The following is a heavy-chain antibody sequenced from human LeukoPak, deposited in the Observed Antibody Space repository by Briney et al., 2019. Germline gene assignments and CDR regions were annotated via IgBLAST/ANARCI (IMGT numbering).Heavy chain of an antibody. CDR3: GREQSGGLSGSLGVLFASYYTYYYMDV. V-gene: IGHV1-46*01. Sequence: GASVKVSCKASGNTFTMYSIHWVRQAPGQGLEWMGMINPSDGATTYAQRFQGRVTMTRDMSTTTVYMDLRSLRSEDTAVYFCGREQSGGLSGSLGVLFASYYTYYYMDVWGRGTTVTVSS. CDR1: GNTFTMYS. J-gene: IGHJ6*03. D-gene: IGHD3-16*01. CDR2: INPSDGAT.